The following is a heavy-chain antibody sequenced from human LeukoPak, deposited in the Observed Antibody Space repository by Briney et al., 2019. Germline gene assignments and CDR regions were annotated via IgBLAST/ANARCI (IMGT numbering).Heavy chain of an antibody. V-gene: IGHV7-4-1*02. CDR3: AKDLVRSSSWYYFDS. D-gene: IGHD6-13*01. CDR2: INTNTGNP. Sequence: ASVKVSCKASGYTFTNYAMSWVRQAPGQGLEWMGWINTNTGNPTYGQGFTGRFVFSLDTSVSTAYLQISSLKAEDTALYYCAKDLVRSSSWYYFDSWGQGTLVTVSS. CDR1: GYTFTNYA. J-gene: IGHJ4*02.